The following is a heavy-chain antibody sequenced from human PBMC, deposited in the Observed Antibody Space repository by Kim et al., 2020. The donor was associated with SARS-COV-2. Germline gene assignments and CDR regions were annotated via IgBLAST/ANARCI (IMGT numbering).Heavy chain of an antibody. Sequence: GGSLRLSCAASGFSFSTYDMHWVRQVTGKGLEWVSAIGIVGDTYYADSVKGRVTITRENDKNSLFLHMNTLGAEDTAVYYCARDGYPFDCWGQGTLVTVSS. CDR2: IGIVGDT. J-gene: IGHJ4*02. V-gene: IGHV3-13*01. CDR1: GFSFSTYD. D-gene: IGHD5-18*01. CDR3: ARDGYPFDC.